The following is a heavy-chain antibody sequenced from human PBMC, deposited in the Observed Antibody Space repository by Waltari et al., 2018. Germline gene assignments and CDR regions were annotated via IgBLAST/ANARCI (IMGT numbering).Heavy chain of an antibody. J-gene: IGHJ6*01. V-gene: IGHV3-9*01. CDR1: GFSFDDYA. Sequence: EVQLVESGGGLVQPGRSLRLSCAASGFSFDDYAMHWVRQPPGKGLEWISAISWNSGGIGYAESVKGRFTISRDNAKSSLYLQMNSLRGEDTAVYYCAKDRISTSYYYYYHMDVWGQGTTVTVSS. CDR3: AKDRISTSYYYYYHMDV. CDR2: ISWNSGGI. D-gene: IGHD3-16*01.